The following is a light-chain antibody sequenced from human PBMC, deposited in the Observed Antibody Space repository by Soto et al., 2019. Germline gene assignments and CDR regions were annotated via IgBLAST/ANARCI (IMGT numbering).Light chain of an antibody. CDR2: GAS. J-gene: IGKJ2*01. CDR1: QSVSSN. Sequence: EIVMTQSPATLSVSPGERATLSCRASQSVSSNLAWYQQKPGQAPRLLIYGASTRATGIPARFSGSGSGTEFTLTISSLQYEDFAVYYCQYRVTFGQGTKLEIK. V-gene: IGKV3-15*01. CDR3: QYRVT.